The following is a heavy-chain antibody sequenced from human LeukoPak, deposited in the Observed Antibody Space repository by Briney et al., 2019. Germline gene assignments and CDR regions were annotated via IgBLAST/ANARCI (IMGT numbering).Heavy chain of an antibody. J-gene: IGHJ4*02. CDR1: GFIFSGYW. CDR2: IKQDGSEK. Sequence: QPGGSLRLSCAASGFIFSGYWMTWVRQAPGKGLEWVANIKQDGSEKYYVDTVKGRFTISRDNAKNSLYLQMNSLRAEDTAVYYCARDLLVGGSGYHYWGQGTLVTVSS. CDR3: ARDLLVGGSGYHY. V-gene: IGHV3-7*01. D-gene: IGHD3-22*01.